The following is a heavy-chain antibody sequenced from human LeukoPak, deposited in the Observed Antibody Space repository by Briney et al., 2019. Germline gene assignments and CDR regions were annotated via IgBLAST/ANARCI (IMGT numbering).Heavy chain of an antibody. CDR3: TTDAGYGGRWYNY. Sequence: GGSLRLSCAASGFTFSDAYMSWVRQAPGKGLEWVGRIKNKVDGGTTDYAASVKGRFTMSRADSRNTLYLQINSLKTEDTAVYFCTTDAGYGGRWYNYWGQGTLLTVSS. D-gene: IGHD2-15*01. J-gene: IGHJ4*02. CDR2: IKNKVDGGTT. CDR1: GFTFSDAY. V-gene: IGHV3-15*01.